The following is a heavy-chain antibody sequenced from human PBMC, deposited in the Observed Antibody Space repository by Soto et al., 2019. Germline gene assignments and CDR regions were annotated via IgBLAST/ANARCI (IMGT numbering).Heavy chain of an antibody. CDR3: AIPAGDYYDSSGYYLN. CDR2: IYYSGST. D-gene: IGHD3-22*01. V-gene: IGHV4-59*01. J-gene: IGHJ4*02. CDR1: GGSISSYY. Sequence: PSETLSLTCTVSGGSISSYYWSWIRQPPGKGLEWIGYIYYSGSTNYNPSLKSRVTISVDTSKNQFSLKLSSVTAADTAVYYCAIPAGDYYDSSGYYLNWGQGTLVTVSS.